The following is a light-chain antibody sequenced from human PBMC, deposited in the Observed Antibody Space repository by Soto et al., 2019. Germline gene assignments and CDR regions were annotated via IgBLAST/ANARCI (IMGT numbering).Light chain of an antibody. V-gene: IGKV1-27*01. CDR2: GAS. Sequence: DIQMTQSPSSLSASVGDRVTITCRANQAISYYLAWYQQKQGKVPKLLIYGASTLQSGVPSRFSGSGSGTDFTLTISSLQPEDIATYYCQKYHSAPLTFGQGTKVQI. J-gene: IGKJ1*01. CDR3: QKYHSAPLT. CDR1: QAISYY.